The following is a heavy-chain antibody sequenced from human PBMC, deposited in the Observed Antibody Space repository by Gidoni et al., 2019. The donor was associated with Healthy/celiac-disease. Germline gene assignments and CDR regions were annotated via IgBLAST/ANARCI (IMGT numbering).Heavy chain of an antibody. D-gene: IGHD6-19*01. Sequence: QVQLQQWGAGLLKPSETLSLTCAVYGGSFSGYYWGWIRQPPGKGLEWIGEIKHSGSTNYNPSLKSRVTISVDTSKNQFSLKLSSVTAADTAVYYCARAYQQWLVRGLDYWGQGTLVTVSS. CDR2: IKHSGST. CDR3: ARAYQQWLVRGLDY. J-gene: IGHJ4*02. V-gene: IGHV4-34*01. CDR1: GGSFSGYY.